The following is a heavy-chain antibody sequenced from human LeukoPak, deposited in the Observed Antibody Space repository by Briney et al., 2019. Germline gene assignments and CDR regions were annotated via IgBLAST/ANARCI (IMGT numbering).Heavy chain of an antibody. Sequence: PGGSLRLSCAASGFTFSTYAIHWVRQAPGKGLEWVAVIWFDGSEQYYADSVKGRFIISRDNSKSTSNLQLNSLRVEDTAVYYCAREGDSRWGELSPWGQGTLVTVSS. D-gene: IGHD3-16*02. CDR2: IWFDGSEQ. J-gene: IGHJ1*01. CDR1: GFTFSTYA. CDR3: AREGDSRWGELSP. V-gene: IGHV3-33*01.